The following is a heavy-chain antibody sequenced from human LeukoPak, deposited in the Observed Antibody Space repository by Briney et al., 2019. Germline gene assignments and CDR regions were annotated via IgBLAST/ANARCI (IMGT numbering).Heavy chain of an antibody. V-gene: IGHV4-34*01. CDR1: GGSFSGYY. Sequence: SETLSLTCAVYGGSFSGYYRSWIRQPPGKGLEWIGEINHSGSTNYNPSLKSRVTISVDTSKNQFSLKLSSVTAADTAVYYCARESFDAFDIWGQGTMVTVSS. CDR2: INHSGST. CDR3: ARESFDAFDI. J-gene: IGHJ3*02.